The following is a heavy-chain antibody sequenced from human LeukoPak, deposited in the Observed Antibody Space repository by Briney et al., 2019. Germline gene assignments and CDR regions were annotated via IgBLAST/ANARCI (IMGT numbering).Heavy chain of an antibody. V-gene: IGHV3-7*01. CDR2: IKQDGSEK. CDR1: GFTFSSYW. CDR3: ASMLSGYSYGSLYYFDY. J-gene: IGHJ4*02. Sequence: GGSLRLSCAASGFTFSSYWMSWARQAPGKGLEWVANIKQDGSEKYYVDSVKGRFTISRDNAKDSLYLQMNSLRAEDTAVYYCASMLSGYSYGSLYYFDYWGQGTLVTVSS. D-gene: IGHD5-18*01.